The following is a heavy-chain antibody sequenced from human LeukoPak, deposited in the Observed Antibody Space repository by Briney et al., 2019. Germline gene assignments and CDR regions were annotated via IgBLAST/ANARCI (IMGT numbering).Heavy chain of an antibody. CDR2: INSDGSST. CDR1: GFTFSSYW. D-gene: IGHD6-19*01. J-gene: IGHJ4*02. Sequence: PGGSLRLSCAASGFTFSSYWMHWVRQAPGKGLVWVSRINSDGSSTSYADSVKGRFTISRDNAKNTLYLQMNSLRAEDTAVYYCVRVAVGEYHFDHWGQGTLVTVSS. CDR3: VRVAVGEYHFDH. V-gene: IGHV3-74*01.